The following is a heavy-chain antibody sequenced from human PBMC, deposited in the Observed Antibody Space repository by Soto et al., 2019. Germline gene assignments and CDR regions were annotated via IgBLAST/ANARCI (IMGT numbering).Heavy chain of an antibody. CDR1: GYTFTSYY. CDR2: INPSGGST. CDR3: AREAVMGYYYYLDV. J-gene: IGHJ6*03. D-gene: IGHD3-16*01. V-gene: IGHV1-46*04. Sequence: GASVKVSCKASGYTFTSYYMHWVRQAPGQGLEWMGIINPSGGSTGYADSVKGRFTISRDNAKNSLYLQMNSLRAEDTALYHCAREAVMGYYYYLDVWGKGTTVTVSS.